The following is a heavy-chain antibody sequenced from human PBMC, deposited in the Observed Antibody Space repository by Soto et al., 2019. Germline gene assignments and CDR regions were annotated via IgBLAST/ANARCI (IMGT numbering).Heavy chain of an antibody. V-gene: IGHV1-46*01. CDR3: ARAVPIDY. Sequence: ASVQVSCKASGYTFTSYYMHWVRQAPGQGLEWMGRINPSGGSTSYAQRFQGRVTITRDTSASTAYMELSSLTSEDTAVYYCARAVPIDYWGQGTLVTVSS. CDR1: GYTFTSYY. CDR2: INPSGGST. J-gene: IGHJ4*02.